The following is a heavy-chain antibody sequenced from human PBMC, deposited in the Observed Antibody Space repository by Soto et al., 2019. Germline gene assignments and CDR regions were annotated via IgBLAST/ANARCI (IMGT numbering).Heavy chain of an antibody. D-gene: IGHD7-27*01. J-gene: IGHJ4*02. Sequence: PSETLSLTCSVSGDSVSSGSYYWSWIRQPPGKGLEWIGYMYYSGSSNYNPSLKSRVTISVDTSKNQFSLNLDSVTAADTAVYYCARLTGEPDYWGQGTLVTVSS. CDR1: GDSVSSGSYY. CDR2: MYYSGSS. CDR3: ARLTGEPDY. V-gene: IGHV4-61*01.